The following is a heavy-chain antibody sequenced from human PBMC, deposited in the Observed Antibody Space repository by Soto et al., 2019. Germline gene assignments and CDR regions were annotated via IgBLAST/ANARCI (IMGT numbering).Heavy chain of an antibody. CDR1: GFTFSSYS. D-gene: IGHD3-3*01. J-gene: IGHJ3*02. Sequence: PGESLKISCAASGFTFSSYSMNWVRQAPGKGLEWVSSISSSSSYIYYADSVKGRFTISRDNAKNSLYLQMNSLRAEDTAVYYCARDYYDFWSGYKATGAFDIWGQGTMVTVSS. CDR3: ARDYYDFWSGYKATGAFDI. CDR2: ISSSSSYI. V-gene: IGHV3-21*01.